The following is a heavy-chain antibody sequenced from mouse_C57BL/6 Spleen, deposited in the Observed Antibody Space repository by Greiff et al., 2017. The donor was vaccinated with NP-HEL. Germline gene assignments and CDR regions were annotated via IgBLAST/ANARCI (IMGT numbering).Heavy chain of an antibody. J-gene: IGHJ3*01. CDR3: AREGDGYTWFAY. CDR2: IYPGDGDT. CDR1: GYAFSSYW. V-gene: IGHV1-80*01. Sequence: QVQLQQSGAELVKPGASVKISCKASGYAFSSYWMNWVKQRPGKGLEWIGQIYPGDGDTNYNGKFKGKATLTADKSSSTAYMQLSSLTSEDSAVYFCAREGDGYTWFAYWGKGTLVTVSA. D-gene: IGHD2-3*01.